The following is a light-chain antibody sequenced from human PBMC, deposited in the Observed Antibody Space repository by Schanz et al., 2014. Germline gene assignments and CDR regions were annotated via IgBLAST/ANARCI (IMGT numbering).Light chain of an antibody. CDR3: GTWYSSLRVGT. CDR2: DNH. V-gene: IGLV1-51*01. CDR1: SSEIGGNY. Sequence: QSVLTQPPSVSAAPGQKVTISCSGSSSEIGGNYVSWYQHLPGTAPKVLIYDNHYRPSGIPDRFSGSKSGTSATLDIPGLQTGDEAHYYCGTWYSSLRVGTFGGGTKLTVL. J-gene: IGLJ3*02.